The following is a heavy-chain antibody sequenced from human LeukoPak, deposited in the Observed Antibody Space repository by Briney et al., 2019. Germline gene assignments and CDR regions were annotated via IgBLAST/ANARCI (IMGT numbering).Heavy chain of an antibody. J-gene: IGHJ4*02. Sequence: SVKVSCKASGYIFTGYYMHWVRQAPGQGLEWMGWIHPNSGGTNHAQKFQGWVTMTRDTSISTAYMELSRLRSDDTAVYYCARVGGYDYYFDYWGQGTLVSVSS. V-gene: IGHV1-2*04. D-gene: IGHD5-12*01. CDR3: ARVGGYDYYFDY. CDR1: GYIFTGYY. CDR2: IHPNSGGT.